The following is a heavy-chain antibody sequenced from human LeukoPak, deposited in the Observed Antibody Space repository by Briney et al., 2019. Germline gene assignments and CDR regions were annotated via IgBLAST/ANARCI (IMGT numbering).Heavy chain of an antibody. CDR3: ARDLGGSSNGPSRMDV. CDR1: GFTFANYD. D-gene: IGHD6-6*01. V-gene: IGHV3-13*01. Sequence: GGSLRLSCAASGFTFANYDMHWVRQVTGEGLEWVSNILSSGDTQYSDSAKGRFTISRENDKNSLYLQMNTLRVEDTAVYYCARDLGGSSNGPSRMDVWGQGTTVIVSS. J-gene: IGHJ6*02. CDR2: ILSSGDT.